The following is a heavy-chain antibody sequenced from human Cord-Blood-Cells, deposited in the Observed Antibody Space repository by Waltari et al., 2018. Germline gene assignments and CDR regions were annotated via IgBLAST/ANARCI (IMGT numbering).Heavy chain of an antibody. J-gene: IGHJ5*02. Sequence: QVQLVQSGAEVKKPGAPVKVSCKASGFTFTDYSTPWLRQAPGQGLEWMGWINPNSGGTNYAQKFQGWVTMTRDTSISTAYMELSRLRSDDTAVYYCARSGTANWFDPWGQGTLVTVSS. V-gene: IGHV1-2*04. CDR2: INPNSGGT. CDR1: GFTFTDYS. D-gene: IGHD6-13*01. CDR3: ARSGTANWFDP.